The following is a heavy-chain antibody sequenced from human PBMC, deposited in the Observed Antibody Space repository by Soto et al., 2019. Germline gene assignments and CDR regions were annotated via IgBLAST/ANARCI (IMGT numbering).Heavy chain of an antibody. D-gene: IGHD5-18*01. CDR2: IIPIFGTA. J-gene: IGHJ6*02. Sequence: QVQLVQSGAEVKKPGSSVKVSCKASGGTFSSYAISWVRQAPGQGLEWMGGIIPIFGTANYAQKFQGRVTINADESTSTAYMELSSLRSEDTAVYYCARSGYSYGLGYYGMDVWGQGTTVTVSS. V-gene: IGHV1-69*12. CDR3: ARSGYSYGLGYYGMDV. CDR1: GGTFSSYA.